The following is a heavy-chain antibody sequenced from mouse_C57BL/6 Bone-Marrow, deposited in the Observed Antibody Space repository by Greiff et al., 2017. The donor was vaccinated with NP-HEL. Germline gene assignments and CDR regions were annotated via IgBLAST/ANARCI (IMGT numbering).Heavy chain of an antibody. CDR1: GFTFSSYA. Sequence: EVQLVESGGGLVKPGGSLKLSCAASGFTFSSYAMSWVRQTPEKRLEWVATISDGGSYTYYPDNVKGRFTISRDNATNNLYLRMSHLKSDDTAMYYSARRGTYPSWFAYWGQGTLVTVSA. D-gene: IGHD5-1*01. CDR3: ARRGTYPSWFAY. J-gene: IGHJ3*01. CDR2: ISDGGSYT. V-gene: IGHV5-4*01.